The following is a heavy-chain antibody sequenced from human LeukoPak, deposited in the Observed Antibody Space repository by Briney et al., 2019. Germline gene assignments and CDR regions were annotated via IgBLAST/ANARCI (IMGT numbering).Heavy chain of an antibody. D-gene: IGHD2-15*01. CDR3: ARRVVVVAATSWFDP. CDR1: GGSISSYY. Sequence: SETLSLTCTVSGGSISSYYWSWIRQPPGKGLEWIGYIYYSGSTNYNPSLKSRVTISVDTSKNQFSLKLSSVTAADTAVYYCARRVVVVAATSWFDPWGQGTLVTVSS. CDR2: IYYSGST. J-gene: IGHJ5*02. V-gene: IGHV4-59*08.